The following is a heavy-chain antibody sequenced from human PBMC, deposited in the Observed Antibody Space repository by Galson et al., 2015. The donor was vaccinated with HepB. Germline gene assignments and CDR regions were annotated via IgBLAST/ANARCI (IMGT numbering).Heavy chain of an antibody. CDR1: GFTFSSYA. CDR2: ISYDGSNK. V-gene: IGHV3-30-3*01. CDR3: ARDFSIVVVITSGVVDY. D-gene: IGHD3-22*01. Sequence: SLRLSCAASGFTFSSYAMHWVRQAPGKGLEWVAVISYDGSNKYYADSVKGRFTISRDNSKNTLYLQMNSLRAEDTAVYYCARDFSIVVVITSGVVDYWGQGTLVTVSS. J-gene: IGHJ4*02.